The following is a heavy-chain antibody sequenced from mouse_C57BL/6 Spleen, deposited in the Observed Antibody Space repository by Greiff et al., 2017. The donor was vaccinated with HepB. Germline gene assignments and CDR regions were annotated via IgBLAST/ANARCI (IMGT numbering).Heavy chain of an antibody. V-gene: IGHV1-81*01. J-gene: IGHJ1*03. CDR1: GYTFTSYG. D-gene: IGHD1-1*01. Sequence: QVQLQQSGAELARPGASVKLSCKASGYTFTSYGISWVKQRTGQGLEWIGEIYPRSGNTYYNEKFKGKATLTADKSSSTAYMELRSLTSEDSAVYFCASPYYGSSSYFDVWGTGTTVTVSS. CDR3: ASPYYGSSSYFDV. CDR2: IYPRSGNT.